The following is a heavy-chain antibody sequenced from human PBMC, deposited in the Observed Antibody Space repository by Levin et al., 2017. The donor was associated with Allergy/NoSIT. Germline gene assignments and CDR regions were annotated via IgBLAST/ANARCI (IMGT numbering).Heavy chain of an antibody. CDR3: ARGLARYCSSASCLQAFQY. V-gene: IGHV4-34*01. J-gene: IGHJ1*01. CDR1: GGSFSGYS. D-gene: IGHD2-2*01. CDR2: INHGGNT. Sequence: SETLSLTCAVFGGSFSGYSWSWIRQPPGKGLEWIGDINHGGNTDYNPSLKSRVTISEDTSKNQFTLKLSSVTAADTALYYCARGLARYCSSASCLQAFQYWGQGTLVTVSS.